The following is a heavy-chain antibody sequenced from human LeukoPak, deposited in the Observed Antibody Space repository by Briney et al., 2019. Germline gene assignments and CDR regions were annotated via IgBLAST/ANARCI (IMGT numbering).Heavy chain of an antibody. V-gene: IGHV3-48*01. CDR3: AREGWVLVTTDYYYYMDV. CDR1: GFTFSSYT. J-gene: IGHJ6*03. Sequence: PGGSLRLSCAASGFTFSSYTMNWVRQAPGKGLEWISYISSSSSTIHYADSVKGRFTISRDNAKNSLYLQMNSLRAEDTAVYYCAREGWVLVTTDYYYYMDVWGKGTTVTVSS. D-gene: IGHD1-1*01. CDR2: ISSSSSTI.